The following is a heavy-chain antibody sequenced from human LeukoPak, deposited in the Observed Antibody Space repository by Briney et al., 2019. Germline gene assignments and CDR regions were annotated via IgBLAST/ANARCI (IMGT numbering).Heavy chain of an antibody. CDR2: INHSGST. D-gene: IGHD3-22*01. CDR3: ARTYYYDSSGYYALDV. V-gene: IGHV4-39*07. J-gene: IGHJ6*02. Sequence: SETLSLTCSVSGGSISRSSYYWGWTRQPPGEGLEWIGEINHSGSTNYNPSLKSRVTISVDTSKNQFSLKLSSVTAADTAVYYCARTYYYDSSGYYALDVWGQGTTVTVSS. CDR1: GGSISRSSYY.